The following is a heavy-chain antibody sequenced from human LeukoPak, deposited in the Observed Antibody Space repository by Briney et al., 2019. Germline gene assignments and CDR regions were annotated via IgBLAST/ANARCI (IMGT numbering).Heavy chain of an antibody. J-gene: IGHJ6*02. V-gene: IGHV1-2*02. Sequence: ASVKVSCKASGYSFTSYYMQWVRQAAGQGLGGRGWINPNSGGTNYAQKFEDSVTMTNDTSIRTALLEVSRLRSDDTAVYYCAGNLHFYPRALDVWGQGTTVTVSS. CDR3: AGNLHFYPRALDV. CDR1: GYSFTSYY. D-gene: IGHD4-23*01. CDR2: INPNSGGT.